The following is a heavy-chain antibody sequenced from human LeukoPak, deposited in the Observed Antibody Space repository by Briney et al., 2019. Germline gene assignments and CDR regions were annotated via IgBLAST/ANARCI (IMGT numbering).Heavy chain of an antibody. Sequence: GGSLRLSCVASGFTFSNYGMNWVRQAPGKGLEWVSGIVGSGVTTYYADSVKGRFTISRDNSKNTLYLQMNSLRAEDTAVYYCARAPGYGAAYYFDYWGQGTLVTVSS. CDR1: GFTFSNYG. D-gene: IGHD1-1*01. J-gene: IGHJ4*02. CDR2: IVGSGVTT. CDR3: ARAPGYGAAYYFDY. V-gene: IGHV3-23*01.